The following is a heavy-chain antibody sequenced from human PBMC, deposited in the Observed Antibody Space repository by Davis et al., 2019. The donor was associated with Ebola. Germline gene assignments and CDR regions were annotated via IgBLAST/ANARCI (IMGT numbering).Heavy chain of an antibody. Sequence: ASVKVSCKASGYTFTSYAMNWVRQAPGQGLEWMGWINTNTGNPTYAQGFTGRFVFSLDTSVSTAYLQISSLKAEDTAVYYCASLYSSGWLYHDAFDIWGQGTMVTVSS. CDR1: GYTFTSYA. J-gene: IGHJ3*02. CDR2: INTNTGNP. CDR3: ASLYSSGWLYHDAFDI. V-gene: IGHV7-4-1*02. D-gene: IGHD6-19*01.